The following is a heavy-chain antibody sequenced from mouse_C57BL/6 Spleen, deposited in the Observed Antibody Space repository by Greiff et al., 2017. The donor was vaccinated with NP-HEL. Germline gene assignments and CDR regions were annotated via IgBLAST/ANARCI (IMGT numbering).Heavy chain of an antibody. J-gene: IGHJ1*03. CDR1: GYTFTSYW. CDR3: ARGTTVVATWYFDV. Sequence: VQLQQSGAELVKPGASVKLSCKASGYTFTSYWMHWVKQRPGQGLEWIGMIHPNSGSTNYNEKFKSKATLTVDKSSSTAYMQLSSLTSEDSAVYYCARGTTVVATWYFDVWGTGTTVTVSS. V-gene: IGHV1-64*01. CDR2: IHPNSGST. D-gene: IGHD1-1*01.